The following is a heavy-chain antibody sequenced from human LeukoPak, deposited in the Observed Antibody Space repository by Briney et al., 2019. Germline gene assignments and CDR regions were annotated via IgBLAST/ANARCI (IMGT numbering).Heavy chain of an antibody. CDR2: INHSGST. CDR1: GGSLSGYY. CDR3: ARSPGGTISGVYGMDV. Sequence: ASETLSLTCAVYGGSLSGYYWSWIRQPPGKGLEWIGEINHSGSTNFKSSLKSRVTVSVDTSKNQFSLKVTSVTAADTAVYYCARSPGGTISGVYGMDVWGQGTTVTVSS. J-gene: IGHJ6*02. V-gene: IGHV4-34*01. D-gene: IGHD3-3*01.